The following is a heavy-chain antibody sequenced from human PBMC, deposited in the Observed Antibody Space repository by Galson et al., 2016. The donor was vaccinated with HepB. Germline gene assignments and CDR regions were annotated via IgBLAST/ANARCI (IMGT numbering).Heavy chain of an antibody. V-gene: IGHV3-69-1*01. CDR1: GFTFSDYY. J-gene: IGHJ6*04. Sequence: SLRLSCAASGFTFSDYYMSWVRQAPGMGLEWISSISSYNSIYYEDSVNGRFTISRDNANNSLYLQMTSLRAEDTAVYYCTRPLVTGSFYSAGDVWGKGTTVIVSS. D-gene: IGHD2-15*01. CDR3: TRPLVTGSFYSAGDV. CDR2: ISSYNSI.